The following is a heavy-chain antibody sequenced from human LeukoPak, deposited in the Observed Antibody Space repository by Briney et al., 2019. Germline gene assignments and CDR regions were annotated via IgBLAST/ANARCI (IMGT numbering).Heavy chain of an antibody. V-gene: IGHV4-59*08. Sequence: SETLSLTCTVSGGSISPYYWNWIRQPPGKGLEWIGYIYYSGSTNYNPSLKSRVTISVDTSKNQFSLKLSSVTAADTAVYYCARHLGYYDSSGYYYYYGMDVWGQGTTVTVSS. D-gene: IGHD3-22*01. CDR3: ARHLGYYDSSGYYYYYGMDV. CDR1: GGSISPYY. CDR2: IYYSGST. J-gene: IGHJ6*02.